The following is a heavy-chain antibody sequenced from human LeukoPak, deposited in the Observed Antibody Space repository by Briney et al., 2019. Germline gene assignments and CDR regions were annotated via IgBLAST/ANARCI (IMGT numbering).Heavy chain of an antibody. CDR3: ARWAPSTSFDY. D-gene: IGHD2-2*01. Sequence: PSETLSLTCTVSGGSITTYYWSWIRQPAGKGLEWIGHISTSGSANYNPSLKSRVTISVDTSKNQFSLKLSSVTAADTAVYYCARWAPSTSFDYWGQGTLVTVSS. CDR2: ISTSGSA. CDR1: GGSITTYY. V-gene: IGHV4-4*07. J-gene: IGHJ4*02.